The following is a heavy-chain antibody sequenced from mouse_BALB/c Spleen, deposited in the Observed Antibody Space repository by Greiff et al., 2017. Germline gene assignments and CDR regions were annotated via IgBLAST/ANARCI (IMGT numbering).Heavy chain of an antibody. Sequence: VKLMESGPGLVAPSQSLSITCTVSGFSLTSYGVHWVRQPPGKGLEWLGVIWAGGSTNYNSALMSRLSISKDNSKSQVFLKMNSLQTDDTAMYYCARGGYGSSPPFDYWGQGTTLTVSS. V-gene: IGHV2-9*02. D-gene: IGHD1-1*01. J-gene: IGHJ2*01. CDR2: IWAGGST. CDR1: GFSLTSYG. CDR3: ARGGYGSSPPFDY.